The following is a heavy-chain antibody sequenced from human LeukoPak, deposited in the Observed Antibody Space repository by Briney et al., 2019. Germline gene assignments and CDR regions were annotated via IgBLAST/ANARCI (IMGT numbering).Heavy chain of an antibody. V-gene: IGHV4-59*01. CDR1: GGSISSYY. CDR3: ARRRERRRTDRFDYFDY. D-gene: IGHD1-26*01. J-gene: IGHJ4*02. Sequence: ETLSLTCTVSGGSISSYYWSWIRQPPGKGLEWIGYIYYSGSTNYNPSLKSRVTISVDTSKNQFSLKLSSVTAADTAVYYCARRRERRRTDRFDYFDYWGQGALVAVPS. CDR2: IYYSGST.